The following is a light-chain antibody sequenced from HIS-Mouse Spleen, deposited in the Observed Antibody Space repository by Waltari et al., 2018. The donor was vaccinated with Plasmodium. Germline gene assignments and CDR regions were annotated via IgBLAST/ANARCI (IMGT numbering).Light chain of an antibody. Sequence: SYELTPPPSVSVSPGQTARLTCSGDALPKKSAYWSQQKSGQAPVLVIYEVSKRPSGIPERFSGSSSGTMATLTISGAQVEDEADYYCYSTDSSGNHRVFGGGTKLTVL. CDR2: EVS. CDR1: ALPKKS. J-gene: IGLJ3*02. CDR3: YSTDSSGNHRV. V-gene: IGLV3-10*01.